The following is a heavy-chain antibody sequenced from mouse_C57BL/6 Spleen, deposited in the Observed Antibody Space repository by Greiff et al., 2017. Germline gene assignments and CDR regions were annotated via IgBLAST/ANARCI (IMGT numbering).Heavy chain of an antibody. J-gene: IGHJ2*01. CDR2: IYPGSGNT. Sequence: VQLQQSGPELVKPGASVKISCKASGYSFTSYYIHWVKQRPGQGLEWIGWIYPGSGNTKYNEKFKGKATLTADTSSSTAYIQLSSLTSEDSAVYYCARGGELGLPYYFDYWGQGTTLTVSS. CDR3: ARGGELGLPYYFDY. V-gene: IGHV1-66*01. CDR1: GYSFTSYY. D-gene: IGHD4-1*01.